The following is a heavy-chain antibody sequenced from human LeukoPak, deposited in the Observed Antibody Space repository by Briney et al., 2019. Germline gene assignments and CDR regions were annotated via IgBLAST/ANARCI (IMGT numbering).Heavy chain of an antibody. CDR3: AKAPITMVRGVRSAFDI. Sequence: GGSLRLSCAASGFTFSSYAMSWVRQAPGKGLEWVSAISGSGGSTYYADSVKGWFTISRDNSKNTLYLQMNSLRAEDTAVYYCAKAPITMVRGVRSAFDIWGQGTMVTVSS. J-gene: IGHJ3*02. D-gene: IGHD3-10*01. CDR2: ISGSGGST. CDR1: GFTFSSYA. V-gene: IGHV3-23*01.